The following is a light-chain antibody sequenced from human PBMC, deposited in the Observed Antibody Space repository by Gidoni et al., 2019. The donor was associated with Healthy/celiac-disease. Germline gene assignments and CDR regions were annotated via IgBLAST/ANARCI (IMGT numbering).Light chain of an antibody. Sequence: DILMTQSPDSLAVSLGERATINCKSSQSVLYSSNNKNYLALYQQKPGQPPKLLIYWATTRESGVPDRFSGSGSGTDFTLTISSLQAEDVAVYYCQQYYSTPRTFGQGTKVEIK. J-gene: IGKJ1*01. CDR3: QQYYSTPRT. CDR1: QSVLYSSNNKNY. CDR2: WAT. V-gene: IGKV4-1*01.